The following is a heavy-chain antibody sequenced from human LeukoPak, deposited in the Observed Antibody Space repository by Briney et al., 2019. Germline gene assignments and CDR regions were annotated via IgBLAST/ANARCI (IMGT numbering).Heavy chain of an antibody. V-gene: IGHV4-30-2*01. D-gene: IGHD4-23*01. J-gene: IGHJ3*02. CDR2: IYHSGST. CDR3: ARDATVVSGDAFDI. Sequence: SQTLSLTCTVSGGSISSGGYYWSWIRQPPGKGLEWIGYIYHSGSTYYNPSLKSRVTISVDRSKNQFSLKLSSVTAADTAVYYCARDATVVSGDAFDIWGQGTMVTVSS. CDR1: GGSISSGGYY.